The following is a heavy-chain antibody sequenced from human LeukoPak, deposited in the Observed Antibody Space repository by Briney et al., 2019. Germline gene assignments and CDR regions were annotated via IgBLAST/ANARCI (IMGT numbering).Heavy chain of an antibody. J-gene: IGHJ4*02. CDR3: AKPARTDYADY. D-gene: IGHD1-14*01. CDR2: ISGSGGNT. Sequence: GGSLTLSCAASGFTFTSYDMNWVRQAPGKGLEWVSYISGSGGNTYYADSVKGRCTISRDNSTNTPHLQMNSLRAEDTAVYYCAKPARTDYADYWGQGTLVTVSS. CDR1: GFTFTSYD. V-gene: IGHV3-23*01.